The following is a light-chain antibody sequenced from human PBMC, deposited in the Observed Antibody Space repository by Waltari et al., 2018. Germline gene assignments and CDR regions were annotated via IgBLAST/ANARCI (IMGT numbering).Light chain of an antibody. V-gene: IGLV3-21*04. CDR3: QVWDSASDHPAVV. Sequence: SHVLRQPPSVSVAPGETARITCGGEVIGTRRLHWSRQKAGQAPVLVLLYDSDRPAGIPERFSGSKSGNTATLTISRVEGGDEADYYCQVWDSASDHPAVVFGGGTKVTVL. J-gene: IGLJ2*01. CDR1: VIGTRR. CDR2: YDS.